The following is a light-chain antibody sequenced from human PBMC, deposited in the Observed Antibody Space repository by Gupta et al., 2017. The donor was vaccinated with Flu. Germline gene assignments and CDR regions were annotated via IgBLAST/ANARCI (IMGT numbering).Light chain of an antibody. Sequence: EIVLTQSPATLSLSPGERATLSCRASQSVSSYLAWYQQKPGQAPRLLIYDASNRATGIPARFSGSGSGTDFTLTISSREPEDFAVYYCYQLTNWPSFTFGPGTKVDIK. V-gene: IGKV3-11*01. CDR2: DAS. CDR1: QSVSSY. CDR3: YQLTNWPSFT. J-gene: IGKJ3*01.